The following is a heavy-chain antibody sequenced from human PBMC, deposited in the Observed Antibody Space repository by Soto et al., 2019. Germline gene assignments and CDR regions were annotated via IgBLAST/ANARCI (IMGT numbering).Heavy chain of an antibody. D-gene: IGHD3-10*01. CDR1: GFTFSSYW. Sequence: GGSLRLSCAASGFTFSSYWMSWVRQAPGKGLEWVANIKQDGSEKYYVDSVKGRFTISRDNAKNSLYLQMNSLRAEDTAVYYCARDYGLLWFGELFDYWGQGTLVTGLL. CDR3: ARDYGLLWFGELFDY. CDR2: IKQDGSEK. V-gene: IGHV3-7*01. J-gene: IGHJ4*02.